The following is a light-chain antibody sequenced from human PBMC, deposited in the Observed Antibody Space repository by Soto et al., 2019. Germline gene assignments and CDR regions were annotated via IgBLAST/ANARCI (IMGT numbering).Light chain of an antibody. CDR1: QSVSSY. Sequence: EIVLTQSPATLSLSPGERATLSCRASQSVSSYLAWYQQKPGQAPRLLIYDASNMSTGVQARFSGSGSGTDFTITISSLEPEDFAVYYCQQRSNWPPYTFGQGTKLEIK. CDR3: QQRSNWPPYT. J-gene: IGKJ2*01. CDR2: DAS. V-gene: IGKV3-11*01.